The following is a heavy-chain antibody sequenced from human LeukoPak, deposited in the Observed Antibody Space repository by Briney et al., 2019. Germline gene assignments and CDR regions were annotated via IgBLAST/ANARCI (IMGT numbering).Heavy chain of an antibody. CDR2: IYYSGST. D-gene: IGHD3-9*01. CDR1: GGSISSSY. Sequence: SETLSLTCTVSGGSISSSYWSWIRQPPGKGLEWIGYIYYSGSTNYNPSLKSRVTISVGTSKNQFSLKLSSVTAADTAVYYCARGARRDFDWLLYPYYYYGMDVWGQGTTVTVSS. J-gene: IGHJ6*02. CDR3: ARGARRDFDWLLYPYYYYGMDV. V-gene: IGHV4-59*01.